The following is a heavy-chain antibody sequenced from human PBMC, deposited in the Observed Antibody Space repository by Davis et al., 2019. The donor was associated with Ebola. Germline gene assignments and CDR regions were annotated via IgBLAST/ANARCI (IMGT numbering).Heavy chain of an antibody. CDR1: GFSFSTYW. CDR3: ARHDYGDSHFDY. J-gene: IGHJ4*02. CDR2: IKQDGSEK. Sequence: GGSLRLSCAASGFSFSTYWMSWVRQAPGKGLEWVANIKQDGSEKYYVDSVKGRFTISRDNAKNSLYLQMNSLRAEDTAVYYCARHDYGDSHFDYWGQGTLVTVSS. V-gene: IGHV3-7*03. D-gene: IGHD4-17*01.